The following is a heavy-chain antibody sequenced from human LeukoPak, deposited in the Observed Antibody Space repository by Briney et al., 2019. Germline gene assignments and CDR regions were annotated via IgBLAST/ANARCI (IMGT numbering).Heavy chain of an antibody. V-gene: IGHV1-69*01. Sequence: SVKVSCKASGGTFSSYAISRVRQAPGRGLEWMGGIIPIFGTANYAQKFQGRVTITADESMSTAYMELSSLRSEDTAVYYCARVDDCSGGSCYSAERDYYYMDVWGKGTTVTVSS. CDR1: GGTFSSYA. J-gene: IGHJ6*03. CDR3: ARVDDCSGGSCYSAERDYYYMDV. CDR2: IIPIFGTA. D-gene: IGHD2-15*01.